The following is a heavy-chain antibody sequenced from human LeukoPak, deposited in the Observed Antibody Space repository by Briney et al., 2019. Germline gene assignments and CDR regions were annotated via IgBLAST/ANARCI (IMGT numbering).Heavy chain of an antibody. Sequence: GGSLRLSCAASGFTFSSYWMHWVRQAPGKGLVWVSRINSDGSSTSYADSVKGRFTISRDNAKNTLYLQMNSLRAEDTAVYYCARQDACTVTTFYLFDYWGQGTLVTVSS. CDR3: ARQDACTVTTFYLFDY. D-gene: IGHD4-17*01. V-gene: IGHV3-74*01. CDR2: INSDGSST. CDR1: GFTFSSYW. J-gene: IGHJ4*02.